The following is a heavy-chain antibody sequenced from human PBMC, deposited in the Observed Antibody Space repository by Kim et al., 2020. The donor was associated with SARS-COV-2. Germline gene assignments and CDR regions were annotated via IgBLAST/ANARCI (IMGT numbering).Heavy chain of an antibody. J-gene: IGHJ4*02. CDR1: GFTFSSYS. CDR3: ARGWLQFYWAFDY. D-gene: IGHD5-12*01. V-gene: IGHV3-21*01. CDR2: ISSSSSYI. Sequence: GGSLRLSCAASGFTFSSYSMNWVRQAPGKGLEWVSSISSSSSYIYYADSVKGRFTISRDNAKNSLYLQMNSLRAEDTAVYYCARGWLQFYWAFDYWGQGTLVTVSS.